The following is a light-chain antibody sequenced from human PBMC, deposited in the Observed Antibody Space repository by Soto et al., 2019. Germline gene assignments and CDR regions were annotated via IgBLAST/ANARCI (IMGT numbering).Light chain of an antibody. CDR2: WAS. CDR1: QSLLYTSNSKNY. J-gene: IGKJ4*01. V-gene: IGKV4-1*01. Sequence: DIVMTQFPDSLAVSLGERATINCKSSQSLLYTSNSKNYLAWYQQKAGQPPKLLIYWASARESGVPDRFSGSGSGTDFTLTSSSLQAEDVAVYYCQQYYSTPLAFGGGTKLEIK. CDR3: QQYYSTPLA.